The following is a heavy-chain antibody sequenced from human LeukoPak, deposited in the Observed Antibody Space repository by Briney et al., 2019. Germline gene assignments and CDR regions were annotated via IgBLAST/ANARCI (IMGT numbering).Heavy chain of an antibody. Sequence: PSETLSLTCTVSGGSISSYYWSWIRQPAGKGLEWIGRIYTSGSTNYHPSLKSRVTISVDTSKNQFSLKLSSVTAADTAVYYCARGSSSWYFDYWGQETLVTVSS. V-gene: IGHV4-4*07. CDR1: GGSISSYY. CDR2: IYTSGST. CDR3: ARGSSSWYFDY. J-gene: IGHJ4*02. D-gene: IGHD6-13*01.